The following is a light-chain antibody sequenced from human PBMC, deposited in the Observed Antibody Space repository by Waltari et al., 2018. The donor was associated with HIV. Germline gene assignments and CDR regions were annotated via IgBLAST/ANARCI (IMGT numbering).Light chain of an antibody. J-gene: IGLJ2*01. CDR1: ALSKEY. CDR3: QSAGGGGTYR. CDR2: KDT. Sequence: SYDLTQPPSVSVSPGQTARITCFGEALSKEYTFWHQQKAGQAPLLVIHKDTERASGSPERFSGSTSGRLVTLTIDDVEPDDEADYYCQSAGGGGTYRFGGGTKLTVL. V-gene: IGLV3-25*03.